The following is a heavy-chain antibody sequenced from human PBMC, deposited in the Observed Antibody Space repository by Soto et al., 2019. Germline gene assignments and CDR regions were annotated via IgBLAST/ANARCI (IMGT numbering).Heavy chain of an antibody. Sequence: SGPTLVNPTQTLTMTCTVSGGSISSTTYYWGWIRQPPGKGLEWIGSVSYSGSTYYSPSLKSRVTISVDTAKNQFSVKLSSVTAADTSVYYCARHPTALVTGGFDYLGQGALVTVSS. CDR3: ARHPTALVTGGFDY. D-gene: IGHD5-18*01. V-gene: IGHV4-39*01. CDR2: VSYSGST. CDR1: GGSISSTTYY. J-gene: IGHJ4*02.